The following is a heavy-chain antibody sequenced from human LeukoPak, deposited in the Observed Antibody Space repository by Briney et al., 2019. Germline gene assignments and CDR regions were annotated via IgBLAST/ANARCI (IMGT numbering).Heavy chain of an antibody. CDR3: ARTGDYSRSTGGWFDP. CDR2: IFYSGRT. D-gene: IGHD4-11*01. J-gene: IGHJ5*02. CDR1: GDSISSHY. V-gene: IGHV4-59*11. Sequence: SETLSLTCTVSGDSISSHYWSWVRQAPGKGLEWIGNIFYSGRTNYSPSLRSRVTISVATSKNQFSLRLNSVTAADTAVYFCARTGDYSRSTGGWFDPWGQGTLVTVSS.